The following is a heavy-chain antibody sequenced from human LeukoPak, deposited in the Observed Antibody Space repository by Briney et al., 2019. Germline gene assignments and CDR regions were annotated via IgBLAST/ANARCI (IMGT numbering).Heavy chain of an antibody. V-gene: IGHV3-23*01. CDR1: GFTFSSYA. CDR2: ISGSGGST. D-gene: IGHD2-2*01. J-gene: IGHJ4*02. CDR3: AKDPRYCSSTSYYY. Sequence: GGSLRLSCAASGFTFSSYAMSWVRQAPGKGLEWVSVISGSGGSTYYADSVKGRFTISRDNSKNTLYLQMNSLRAEDTAVYYCAKDPRYCSSTSYYYWGQGTQVTVSS.